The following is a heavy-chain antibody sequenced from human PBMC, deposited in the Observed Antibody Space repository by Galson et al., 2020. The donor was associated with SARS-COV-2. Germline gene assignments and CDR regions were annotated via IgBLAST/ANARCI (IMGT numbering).Heavy chain of an antibody. CDR2: IIPIFGTA. J-gene: IGHJ3*02. CDR3: AGIVGATERDAFDI. D-gene: IGHD1-26*01. CDR1: GGTFSSYA. Sequence: SVKVSCKASGGTFSSYAISWVRQAPGQGLEWMGGIIPIFGTANYAQKFQGRVTITADESTSTAYMELSSLRSEDTAVYYCAGIVGATERDAFDIWGQGTMVTVSS. V-gene: IGHV1-69*13.